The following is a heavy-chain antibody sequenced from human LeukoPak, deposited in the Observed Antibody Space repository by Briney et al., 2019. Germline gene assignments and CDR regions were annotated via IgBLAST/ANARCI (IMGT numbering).Heavy chain of an antibody. J-gene: IGHJ4*02. CDR2: VYYTGST. V-gene: IGHV4-61*05. Sequence: KSSETLSLTCTVSGGSISSSGYYWSWIRQPPGKGLEWIGYVYYTGSTNYNPSLKSRVTMFEDKSKNQFSLRLYSVTVADTAVYYCARHFAYSSSSYFDYWGQGSLVTVSS. CDR3: ARHFAYSSSSYFDY. CDR1: GGSISSSGYY. D-gene: IGHD6-6*01.